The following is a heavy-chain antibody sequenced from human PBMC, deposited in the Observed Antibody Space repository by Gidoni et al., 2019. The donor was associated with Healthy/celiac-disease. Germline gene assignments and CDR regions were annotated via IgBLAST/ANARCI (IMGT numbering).Heavy chain of an antibody. Sequence: EVQLVESGGGLVQPGGSLRLSCAASGFTFSSYSMNWVRQAPGKGLEWVSYISSSSSTIYYADSVKGRFTISRDNAKNSLYLQMNSLRDEDTAVYYCARDSRYDSSGYPLDYWGQGTLVTVSS. CDR3: ARDSRYDSSGYPLDY. CDR2: ISSSSSTI. CDR1: GFTFSSYS. J-gene: IGHJ4*02. V-gene: IGHV3-48*02. D-gene: IGHD3-22*01.